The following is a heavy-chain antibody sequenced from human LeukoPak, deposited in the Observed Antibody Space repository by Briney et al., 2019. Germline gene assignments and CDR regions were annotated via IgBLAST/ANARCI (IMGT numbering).Heavy chain of an antibody. CDR3: AKTIRGGWDSSGYYYFDY. Sequence: PGGSLRLSCAASGFTFSSYAMSWVRQAPGKGLEWVSAISGSGDSTYYADSVKGRFTISRDNSKNTLYLQMNSLRAEDTAVYYCAKTIRGGWDSSGYYYFDYWGQGTLVTVSS. D-gene: IGHD3-22*01. V-gene: IGHV3-23*01. J-gene: IGHJ4*02. CDR2: ISGSGDST. CDR1: GFTFSSYA.